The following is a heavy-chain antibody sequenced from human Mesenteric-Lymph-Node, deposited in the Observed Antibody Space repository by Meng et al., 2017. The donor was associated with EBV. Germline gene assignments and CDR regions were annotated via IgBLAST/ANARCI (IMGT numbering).Heavy chain of an antibody. CDR2: IHYSGST. D-gene: IGHD1-1*01. CDR1: GGSVTSGSYY. Sequence: QVQLQGSGPGLVKPSETLSLTCTGSGGSVTSGSYYWNWIRQPPGKRLEWIGYIHYSGSTNYNPSLKSQITISVDTSKNQLSLRVSHVTAADTAVYYCARGRRGVQYFDFWGQGALVTVSS. CDR3: ARGRRGVQYFDF. V-gene: IGHV4-61*01. J-gene: IGHJ4*02.